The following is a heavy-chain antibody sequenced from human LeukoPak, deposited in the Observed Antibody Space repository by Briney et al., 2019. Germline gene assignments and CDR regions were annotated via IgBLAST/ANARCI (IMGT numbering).Heavy chain of an antibody. CDR2: INWNGGST. Sequence: GGSLRLSCAASGFTFDDYGKSWVRQAPGKGLEWVSGINWNGGSTGYADSVKGRFTISRDNAKNSLYLQMNSLRAEDTALYYCARGRITMIVVDAFDIWGQGTMVTVSS. D-gene: IGHD3-22*01. CDR1: GFTFDDYG. J-gene: IGHJ3*02. V-gene: IGHV3-20*04. CDR3: ARGRITMIVVDAFDI.